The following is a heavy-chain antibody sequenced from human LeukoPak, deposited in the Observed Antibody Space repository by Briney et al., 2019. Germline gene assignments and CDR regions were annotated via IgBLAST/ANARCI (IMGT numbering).Heavy chain of an antibody. CDR2: ISGSGGST. Sequence: GGSLRLSCAASGFTFSSYAMSWVRQAPGKGLEWVSVISGSGGSTYYADSVKGRFTISRDNSKNTLYLQMNSLRAEDTAVYYCAKSRYCSSTSCFHYGMDVWGQGTTVTVSS. CDR1: GFTFSSYA. J-gene: IGHJ6*02. CDR3: AKSRYCSSTSCFHYGMDV. V-gene: IGHV3-23*01. D-gene: IGHD2-2*01.